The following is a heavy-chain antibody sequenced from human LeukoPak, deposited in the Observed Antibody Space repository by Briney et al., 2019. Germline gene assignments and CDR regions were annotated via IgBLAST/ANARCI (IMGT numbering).Heavy chain of an antibody. J-gene: IGHJ6*03. Sequence: SETLSLTCTVSGGSISSYYWSWIRQPPGKGLEWIGYIYTSGSTNYNPSLKSRVTISVDTSKNQFSLKLSSVTAADTAVYYCARRMTAGMTYYNYYYMDVWGKGTTVTVSS. CDR2: IYTSGST. D-gene: IGHD6-13*01. CDR3: ARRMTAGMTYYNYYYMDV. CDR1: GGSISSYY. V-gene: IGHV4-4*09.